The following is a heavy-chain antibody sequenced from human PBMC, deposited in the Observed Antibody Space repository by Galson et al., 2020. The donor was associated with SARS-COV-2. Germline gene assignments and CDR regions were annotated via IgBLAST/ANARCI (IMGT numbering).Heavy chain of an antibody. D-gene: IGHD3-3*01. J-gene: IGHJ5*02. Sequence: SETLSLTCTVSGGSVSSGGYYWSWIRQHPGKGLEWLGYIYYSGSTYYNPSLKSRVTISVDTSKNQFSLKLSSVTAADTAVYYCARALRITMFGVVNWFDPWGQGTLVTVSS. CDR3: ARALRITMFGVVNWFDP. CDR2: IYYSGST. CDR1: GGSVSSGGYY. V-gene: IGHV4-31*03.